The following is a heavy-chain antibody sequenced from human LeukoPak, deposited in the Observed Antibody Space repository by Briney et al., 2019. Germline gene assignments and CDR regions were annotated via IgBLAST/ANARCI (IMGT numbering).Heavy chain of an antibody. CDR3: ARYHCSGGTCYHFDY. CDR2: IYSSGST. CDR1: GGSISSQY. D-gene: IGHD2-15*01. V-gene: IGHV4-59*08. J-gene: IGHJ4*02. Sequence: SETLSLTCTVSGGSISSQYWSWIRQPPGKGLEWIGYIYSSGSTNYNPSLKSRVTISVDTSKNQFSLKLSSVTAADTAVYCCARYHCSGGTCYHFDYWGQGTLVTVSS.